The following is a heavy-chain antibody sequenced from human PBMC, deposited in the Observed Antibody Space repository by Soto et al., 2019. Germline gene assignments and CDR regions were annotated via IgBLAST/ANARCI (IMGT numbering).Heavy chain of an antibody. CDR1: GFTFINYA. CDR3: AKGSGYDYTYYFHCYMDV. Sequence: EVQVLESGGGLVQPGGSLRLSCAASGFTFINYAMSWVRQAPGKGLEWLSSISGAGGSTYYADSVKGRFTISRDNSKNTLYLQVNSLRADDTAVYYCAKGSGYDYTYYFHCYMDVWGKGTTVTVSS. CDR2: ISGAGGST. J-gene: IGHJ6*03. D-gene: IGHD5-12*01. V-gene: IGHV3-23*01.